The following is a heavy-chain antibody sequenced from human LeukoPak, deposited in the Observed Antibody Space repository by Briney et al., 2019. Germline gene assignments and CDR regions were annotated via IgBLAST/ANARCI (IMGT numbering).Heavy chain of an antibody. CDR2: IYYSGST. J-gene: IGHJ4*02. Sequence: SETLSLTCTVSGGSISSSSYYWGWIRQPPGKGLEWIGSIYYSGSTYYNPSLKSRVTISVDTSKNQFSLKLSSVTAADTAVYYCASSYYDILTGYLYYFDYWGQGTLVTVSS. CDR1: GGSISSSSYY. CDR3: ASSYYDILTGYLYYFDY. D-gene: IGHD3-9*01. V-gene: IGHV4-39*07.